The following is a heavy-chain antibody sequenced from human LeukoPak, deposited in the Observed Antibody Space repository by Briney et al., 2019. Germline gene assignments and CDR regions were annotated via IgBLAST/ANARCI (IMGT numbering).Heavy chain of an antibody. CDR1: GDSITSGGYY. CDR3: ARDDSRGYLGYYYGMDV. Sequence: SETLSLTCTVSGDSITSGGYYWSWIRQPPGKGLEWIGYIYYSGSTNYNPSLKSRVTISVDTSKNQFSLKLSSVTAADTAVYYCARDDSRGYLGYYYGMDVWGQGTTVTVSS. CDR2: IYYSGST. V-gene: IGHV4-61*08. D-gene: IGHD3-22*01. J-gene: IGHJ6*02.